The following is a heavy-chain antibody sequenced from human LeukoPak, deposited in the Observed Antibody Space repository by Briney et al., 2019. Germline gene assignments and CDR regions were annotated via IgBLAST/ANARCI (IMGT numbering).Heavy chain of an antibody. Sequence: PGGCLRLSCATSGFIFRKAWKSGARQAPGKGLVGVGGIQNKIDSKTTDYAAPVKGRFAISTDDSNTTVYLQMNSLKTEDTAVYHCVTDCCDINSRDYWGQGTLVTVSS. CDR3: VTDCCDINSRDY. CDR1: GFIFRKAW. J-gene: IGHJ4*02. V-gene: IGHV3-15*01. CDR2: IQNKIDSKTT. D-gene: IGHD2/OR15-2a*01.